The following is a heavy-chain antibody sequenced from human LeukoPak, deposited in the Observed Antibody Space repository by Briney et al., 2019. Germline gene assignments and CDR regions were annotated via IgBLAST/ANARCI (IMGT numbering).Heavy chain of an antibody. V-gene: IGHV1-69*13. CDR3: ARGNAHYDFWSGYLYYYYYYMDV. D-gene: IGHD3-3*01. J-gene: IGHJ6*03. CDR1: GGTFSSYA. Sequence: SVKVSCKASGGTFSSYAISWVRQAPGQGLEWMGGIIPIFGTANYAQKFQGRVTITADESTSTAYMELSSLRSEDTAVYYCARGNAHYDFWSGYLYYYYYYMDVWGKGTTVTVSS. CDR2: IIPIFGTA.